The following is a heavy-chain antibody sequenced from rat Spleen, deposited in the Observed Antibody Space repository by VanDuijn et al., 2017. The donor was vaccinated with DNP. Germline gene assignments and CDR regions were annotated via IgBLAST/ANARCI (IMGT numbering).Heavy chain of an antibody. Sequence: EVQLVESGGGLVQPGRSLKLSCAASGFTFSDYYMAWVRQAPTKGLDWVAYINYDGVTAYNGDSVKGRFTISRDNAKSVLYLQMNSLRSEDMATYYCVRPHYYAGSFPRYWGQGVMVTVSS. CDR3: VRPHYYAGSFPRY. CDR1: GFTFSDYY. V-gene: IGHV5-22*01. J-gene: IGHJ2*01. D-gene: IGHD1-12*02. CDR2: INYDGVTA.